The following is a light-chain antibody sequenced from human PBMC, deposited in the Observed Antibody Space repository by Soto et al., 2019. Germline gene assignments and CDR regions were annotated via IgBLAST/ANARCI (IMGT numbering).Light chain of an antibody. CDR2: DAS. CDR3: QEYTDNSGT. CDR1: QSLTSW. J-gene: IGKJ1*01. V-gene: IGKV1-5*01. Sequence: DIQMTQSPSTLSASVAEIVSISCRASQSLTSWLAWYQQKPGKAPQLLICDASSLESGVPSRFSGSESGTEFTLTITSLQPDDSATYYCQEYTDNSGTFGQGTKVDIK.